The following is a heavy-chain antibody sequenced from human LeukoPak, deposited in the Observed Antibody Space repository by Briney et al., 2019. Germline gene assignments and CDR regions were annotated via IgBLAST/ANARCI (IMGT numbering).Heavy chain of an antibody. CDR3: ASNLLTGYLEGNYFDY. Sequence: SVKVSCKASGGTFSSYAISWVRQAPGQGLEWMGGIIPIFGTANYAQKFQGRVTITADKSTSTAYMELSSLRSEDTAVYYCASNLLTGYLEGNYFDYWGQGTLVTVSS. J-gene: IGHJ4*02. D-gene: IGHD3-9*01. CDR1: GGTFSSYA. CDR2: IIPIFGTA. V-gene: IGHV1-69*06.